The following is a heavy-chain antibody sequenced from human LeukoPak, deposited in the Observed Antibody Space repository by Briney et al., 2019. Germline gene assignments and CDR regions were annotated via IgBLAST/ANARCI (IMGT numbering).Heavy chain of an antibody. CDR1: GFTLSSYI. CDR2: ITSGSSYI. J-gene: IGHJ4*02. V-gene: IGHV3-21*01. CDR3: AREECGGDCCIFDH. D-gene: IGHD2-21*02. Sequence: GGSLRLSCAASGFTLSSYITNWLRQAPGKGLEWVSSITSGSSYIYYADSVKGRFTISRDNAKSSLFLQMNSLRAEDTAVYYCAREECGGDCCIFDHWGQGTLVTVSS.